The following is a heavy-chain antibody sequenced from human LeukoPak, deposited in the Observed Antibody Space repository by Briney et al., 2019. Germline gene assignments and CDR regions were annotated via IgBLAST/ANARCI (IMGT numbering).Heavy chain of an antibody. CDR2: IKQDGSEK. V-gene: IGHV3-7*01. Sequence: GGSLRLSCAASRFTFSNSWMSWVCLAPGKGMEWVANIKQDGSEKYYVDSVKGRFTISRDNAKNSLYLQMNSLRAEDTAVYYCAGCSTVTTYYYSYYMDIWGKGTTVTVSS. J-gene: IGHJ6*03. CDR3: AGCSTVTTYYYSYYMDI. CDR1: RFTFSNSW. D-gene: IGHD4-17*01.